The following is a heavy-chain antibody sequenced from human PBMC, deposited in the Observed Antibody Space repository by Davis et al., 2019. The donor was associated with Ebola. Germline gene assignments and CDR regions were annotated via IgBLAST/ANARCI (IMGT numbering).Heavy chain of an antibody. CDR3: ARVRWKQWLEIDY. J-gene: IGHJ4*02. CDR2: IIPIFGTA. Sequence: SVKVSCKASGYTFTSYYMHWVRQAPGQGLEWMGGIIPIFGTANYAQKFQGRVTITADESTSTAYMELSSLRSEDTAVYYCARVRWKQWLEIDYWGQGTLVTVSS. V-gene: IGHV1-69*13. CDR1: GYTFTSYY. D-gene: IGHD6-19*01.